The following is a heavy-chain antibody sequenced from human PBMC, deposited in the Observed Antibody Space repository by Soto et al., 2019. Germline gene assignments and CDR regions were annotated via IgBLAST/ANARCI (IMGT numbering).Heavy chain of an antibody. J-gene: IGHJ4*02. CDR1: GFTFSSYS. CDR3: AREVFEATVTTNFDY. V-gene: IGHV3-21*01. CDR2: ISSSSSYI. Sequence: GGSLRLSCAASGFTFSSYSMNWVRQAPGKGLEWVSSISSSSSYIYYADSVKGRFTISRDNAKNSLYLQMNSLRAEDTAVYYCAREVFEATVTTNFDYWGQGTLVTVSS. D-gene: IGHD4-17*01.